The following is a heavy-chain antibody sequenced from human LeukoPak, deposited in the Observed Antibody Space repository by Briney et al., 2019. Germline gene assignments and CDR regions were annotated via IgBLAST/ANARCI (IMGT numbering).Heavy chain of an antibody. V-gene: IGHV3-23*01. CDR3: ARGKYSSGWTDAFDI. Sequence: GGSLRLSCAASGFTFSSYAMTWVRQAPGKGLEWVSAISASGGNTYYADSVKGRFTISRDNSKSTLYVQMNSLGADDTAVYYCARGKYSSGWTDAFDIWGQGTMVTVSS. CDR2: ISASGGNT. CDR1: GFTFSSYA. J-gene: IGHJ3*02. D-gene: IGHD6-19*01.